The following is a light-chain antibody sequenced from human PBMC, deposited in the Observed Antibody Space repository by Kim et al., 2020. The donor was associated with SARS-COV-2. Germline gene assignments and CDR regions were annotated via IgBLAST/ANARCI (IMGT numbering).Light chain of an antibody. J-gene: IGKJ1*01. CDR1: QSIVSS. Sequence: ASVGDRVTITCRASQSIVSSLNWYQQKPGKAPKLLIYAASSLESEVPSRFSGSGSGTDFTLTISSLQREDFATYYCQKSYNTPWTFGQGTKVDIK. V-gene: IGKV1-39*01. CDR3: QKSYNTPWT. CDR2: AAS.